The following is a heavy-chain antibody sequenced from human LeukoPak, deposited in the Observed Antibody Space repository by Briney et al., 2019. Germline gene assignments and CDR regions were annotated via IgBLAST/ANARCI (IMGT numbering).Heavy chain of an antibody. V-gene: IGHV4-59*08. Sequence: SETLSLTCTVSGDSISSYSWSWIRQPPGKGLEWIGYIYYSGSTNYNPSLKSRVTMSIDTSKNQFSLKLSSVTAADTAVYYCARGRRFPDYWGQGTLVTVSS. J-gene: IGHJ4*02. CDR1: GDSISSYS. D-gene: IGHD3-3*01. CDR3: ARGRRFPDY. CDR2: IYYSGST.